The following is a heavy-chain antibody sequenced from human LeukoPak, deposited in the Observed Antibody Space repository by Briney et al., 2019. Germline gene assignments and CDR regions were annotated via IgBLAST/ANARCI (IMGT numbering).Heavy chain of an antibody. J-gene: IGHJ4*02. CDR2: ISSSSSYI. CDR3: ARAGSGYRDY. Sequence: GVSLRLSCATSGFTFSSYSMNWVRQAPGKGLEWVSSISSSSSYIYYADSVKGRFTISRDNAKNSLYLQMNSLRAEDTAVYYCARAGSGYRDYWGQGTLVTVSS. D-gene: IGHD3-3*01. CDR1: GFTFSSYS. V-gene: IGHV3-21*01.